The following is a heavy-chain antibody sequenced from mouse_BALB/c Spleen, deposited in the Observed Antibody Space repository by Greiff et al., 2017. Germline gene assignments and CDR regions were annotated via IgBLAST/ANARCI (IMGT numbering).Heavy chain of an antibody. J-gene: IGHJ2*01. D-gene: IGHD2-4*01. CDR1: GFTFSSYA. Sequence: EVKVEESGGGLVKPGGSLKLSCAASGFTFSSYAMSWVRQSPEKRLEWVAEISSGGSYTYYPDTVTGRFTISRDNAKNTLYLEMSSLRSEDTAMYYCARRGPMINFDYWGQGTTLTVS. CDR2: ISSGGSYT. CDR3: ARRGPMINFDY. V-gene: IGHV5-9-4*01.